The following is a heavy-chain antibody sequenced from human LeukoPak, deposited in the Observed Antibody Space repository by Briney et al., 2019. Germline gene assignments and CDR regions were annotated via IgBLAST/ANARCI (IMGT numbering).Heavy chain of an antibody. CDR2: ISGGGAST. Sequence: GGSLRLSCAASGFTFSSYPMSWVRQAPGKGLQWVSTISGGGASTYYADSVKGRFTISRDNSKSTLYLQMNSLRAEDTAIYYCGARPLMPPRFDDWGQGTLVTVSS. V-gene: IGHV3-23*01. CDR1: GFTFSSYP. J-gene: IGHJ4*02. D-gene: IGHD2-2*01. CDR3: GARPLMPPRFDD.